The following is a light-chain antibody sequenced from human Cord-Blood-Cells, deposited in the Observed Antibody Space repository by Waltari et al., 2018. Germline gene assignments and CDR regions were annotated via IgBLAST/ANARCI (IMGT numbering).Light chain of an antibody. CDR2: EGS. J-gene: IGLJ2*01. V-gene: IGLV2-23*03. CDR1: SSYVGSYNL. CDR3: CSYAGSSTFEV. Sequence: QSALTQPASVSGSPGQSITTPCTGTSSYVGSYNLVSRYQQHPGKAPKLMIYEGSKRPSGVSNRFSGSKSGNTASLTISGLQAEDEADYYCCSYAGSSTFEVFGGGTKLTVL.